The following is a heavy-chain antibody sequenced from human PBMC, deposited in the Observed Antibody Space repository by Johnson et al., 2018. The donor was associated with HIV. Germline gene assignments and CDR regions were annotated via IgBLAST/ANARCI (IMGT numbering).Heavy chain of an antibody. D-gene: IGHD3-22*01. CDR2: ISYDGSNK. V-gene: IGHV3-30-3*01. CDR3: AKDLRDSSGYDAFDI. J-gene: IGHJ3*02. CDR1: GFTFSSYA. Sequence: QVQLVESGEGVVQPGRSLRLSCAASGFTFSSYAMHWVRQAPGKGLEWVAVISYDGSNKYYADSVKGRFTISRDNSKNTLYLQMNSLRAEDTAVYYCAKDLRDSSGYDAFDIWGQGTMVTVSS.